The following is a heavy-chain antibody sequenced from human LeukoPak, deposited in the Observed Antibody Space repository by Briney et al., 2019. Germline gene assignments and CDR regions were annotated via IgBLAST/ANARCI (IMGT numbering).Heavy chain of an antibody. Sequence: SETLSLTCTVSGGSFSSSTYYWGWIRQPPGKGLEWIGSIYYSGSTYYNQSLKSRVTISADTSKNQFSLKVTSVTAADTAVYYCARHISVGATEAIDYWGQGTLVTVSS. CDR1: GGSFSSSTYY. D-gene: IGHD1-26*01. J-gene: IGHJ4*02. V-gene: IGHV4-39*01. CDR2: IYYSGST. CDR3: ARHISVGATEAIDY.